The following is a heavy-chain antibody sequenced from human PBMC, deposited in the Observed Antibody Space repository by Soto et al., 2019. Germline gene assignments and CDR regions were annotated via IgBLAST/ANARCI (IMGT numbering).Heavy chain of an antibody. CDR1: GYTFNSYG. J-gene: IGHJ4*02. D-gene: IGHD3-3*01. V-gene: IGHV1-18*01. CDR2: ISAYNGNT. CDR3: ARYFWSGQLPFYFDQ. Sequence: QVLLVQSGAEVKKPGASVKVSCKASGYTFNSYGVSWVRQAPGQGLEWMGWISAYNGNTKYLQNLQGRVTMTIDTNTSSAYLEVRNLRSDDTAIYYCARYFWSGQLPFYFDQWGQGTLVTVSS.